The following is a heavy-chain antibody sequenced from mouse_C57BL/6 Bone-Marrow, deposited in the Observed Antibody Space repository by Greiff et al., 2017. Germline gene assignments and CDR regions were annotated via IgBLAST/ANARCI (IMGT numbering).Heavy chain of an antibody. V-gene: IGHV5-6*01. CDR2: ISSGGSYT. D-gene: IGHD1-1*01. CDR3: ARYYYDYFDY. CDR1: GFTFSSYG. J-gene: IGHJ2*01. Sequence: EVQLVESGGDLVKPGGSLKLSCAASGFTFSSYGMSWVRQTPDKRLEWVATISSGGSYTYYPDSVKGRFTISRDNAKNTLYLQMSILKSEDTAMYYCARYYYDYFDYWGQGTTLTVSS.